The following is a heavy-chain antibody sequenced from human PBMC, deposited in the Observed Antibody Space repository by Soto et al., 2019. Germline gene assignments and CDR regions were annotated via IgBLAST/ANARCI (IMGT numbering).Heavy chain of an antibody. V-gene: IGHV1-18*01. CDR1: GYTFTSYT. Sequence: ASVKVSCKASGYTFTSYTVSWVRQDPEQGLEWVGGISPSSGNTDSTRNLPGRVTMTTDTSTTTAYTEVRILRSADTAVYYCARDTGNFFYYWGQGTLVTVSS. CDR2: ISPSSGNT. J-gene: IGHJ4*02. CDR3: ARDTGNFFYY.